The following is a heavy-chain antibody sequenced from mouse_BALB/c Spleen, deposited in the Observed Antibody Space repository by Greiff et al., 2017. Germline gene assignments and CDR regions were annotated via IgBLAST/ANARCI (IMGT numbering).Heavy chain of an antibody. CDR3: ARRGFWYFDV. CDR2: INPYYGST. Sequence: VQLQQTGPELVKPGASVKISCKASGYSFTDYIMLWVKQSHGKSLEWIGNINPYYGSTSYNLKFKGKATLTVDKSSSTAYMQLNSLTSEDSAVYYCARRGFWYFDVWGAGTTVTVSS. CDR1: GYSFTDYI. V-gene: IGHV1-39*01. J-gene: IGHJ1*01.